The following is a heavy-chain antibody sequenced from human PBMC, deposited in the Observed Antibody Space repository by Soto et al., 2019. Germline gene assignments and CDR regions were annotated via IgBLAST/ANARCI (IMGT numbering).Heavy chain of an antibody. CDR1: GYTFTSYY. CDR3: ARDLAQKWLSRGMDV. CDR2: INPSGGST. V-gene: IGHV1-46*01. J-gene: IGHJ6*02. Sequence: GASVKVSCKASGYTFTSYYMHWVRQAPGQGLEWMGIINPSGGSTSYAQKFQGRVTMTRDTSTSTVYMELSSLRSEDTAVYYCARDLAQKWLSRGMDVWGQGTTVTVSS. D-gene: IGHD3-22*01.